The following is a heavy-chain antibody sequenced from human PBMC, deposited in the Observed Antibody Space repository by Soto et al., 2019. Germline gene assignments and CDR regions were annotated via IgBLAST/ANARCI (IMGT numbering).Heavy chain of an antibody. CDR3: ARESDYGGEFDP. J-gene: IGHJ5*02. D-gene: IGHD4-17*01. CDR1: GYTFTSYC. Sequence: XXVKVSCKASGYTFTSYCMHWVRQAPGQGLEWMGIINPSGGSTSYAQKFQGRVTMTRDTSTSTVYMELSRMRSEDTAVYYCARESDYGGEFDPWGKGTLVTVSS. CDR2: INPSGGST. V-gene: IGHV1-46*01.